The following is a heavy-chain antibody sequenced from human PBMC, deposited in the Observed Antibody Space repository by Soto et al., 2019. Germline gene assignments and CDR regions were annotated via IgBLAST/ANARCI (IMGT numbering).Heavy chain of an antibody. CDR2: INHSGST. V-gene: IGHV4-34*01. CDR1: GGSFSGYY. Sequence: SETLSLTCAVYGGSFSGYYWSWIRQPPGKGLEWIGEINHSGSTNYNPSLKSRVTISVDTSKNQFSLKLSSVTAADTAVYYCALGRPYYDFWSGYYLNWFDPSGQGTLGTVS. D-gene: IGHD3-3*01. CDR3: ALGRPYYDFWSGYYLNWFDP. J-gene: IGHJ5*02.